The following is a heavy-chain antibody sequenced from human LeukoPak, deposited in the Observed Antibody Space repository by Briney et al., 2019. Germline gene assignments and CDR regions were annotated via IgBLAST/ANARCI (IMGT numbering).Heavy chain of an antibody. J-gene: IGHJ4*02. CDR2: ISGSGGNR. V-gene: IGHV3-23*01. CDR1: GFTFTNYG. CDR3: ARVRLNYDSRGLRYYFDY. D-gene: IGHD3-22*01. Sequence: GGSLRLSCAVSGFTFTNYGVSWVRQAPGKGLEWVSVISGSGGNRNYGDAVKGRFTISGDNSNNTLYLQMNSLRAEDTAVYYCARVRLNYDSRGLRYYFDYWGQGTLVTVSS.